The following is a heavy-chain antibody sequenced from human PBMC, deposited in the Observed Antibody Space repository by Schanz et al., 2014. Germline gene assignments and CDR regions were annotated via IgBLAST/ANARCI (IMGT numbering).Heavy chain of an antibody. D-gene: IGHD6-13*01. CDR1: GFSFNNYG. V-gene: IGHV3-30*03. CDR2: IS. Sequence: QVQLVESGGSVVQPGRSLRLSCAASGFSFNNYGLNWVRQAPGKGLEWVAAISYYADSVKGRFTISRDTSKNTLYLQMSSLRAEDTAVYYCARGYSNIWSPMAYWGQGTLVAVSS. J-gene: IGHJ4*02. CDR3: ARGYSNIWSPMAY.